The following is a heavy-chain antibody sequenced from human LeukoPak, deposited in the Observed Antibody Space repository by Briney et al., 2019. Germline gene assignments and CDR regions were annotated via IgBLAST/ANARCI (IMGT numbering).Heavy chain of an antibody. CDR1: GFIFGDYA. Sequence: GGSLRLSCAASGFIFGDYAMHWVRQAPGKGLEWVSGITWNSVSIGYADSVKGRFTISRDNAKNSLYLQMGSLRAEDTAFYYCAKGLAVSGEDYWGQGTLVTVSS. CDR2: ITWNSVSI. V-gene: IGHV3-9*01. CDR3: AKGLAVSGEDY. D-gene: IGHD6-19*01. J-gene: IGHJ4*02.